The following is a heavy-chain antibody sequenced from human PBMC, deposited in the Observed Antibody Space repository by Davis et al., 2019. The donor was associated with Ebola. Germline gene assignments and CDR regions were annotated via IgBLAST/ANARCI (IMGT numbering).Heavy chain of an antibody. CDR3: AREGGWELLTH. D-gene: IGHD1-26*01. V-gene: IGHV3-73*01. J-gene: IGHJ4*02. CDR1: GFTFSGSA. Sequence: GGSLRLSCAASGFTFSGSAMHWVRQASGKGLEWVGRIRSKANSYATAYAASVKGRFTISRDDSKNTAYLQMNSLRAEDTAVYYCAREGGWELLTHWGQGTLVTVSS. CDR2: IRSKANSYAT.